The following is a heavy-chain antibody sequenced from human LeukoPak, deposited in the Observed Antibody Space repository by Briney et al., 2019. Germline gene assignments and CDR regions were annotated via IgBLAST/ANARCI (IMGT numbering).Heavy chain of an antibody. CDR3: ARAFWSGYYLDY. J-gene: IGHJ4*02. V-gene: IGHV4-59*01. Sequence: SETLSLTCTVSGGSISNYYWSWIRQPPGKGLEWIGYVHYSGSTNYNPSLKSRVTISVDTSKNQFSLKLSSVTAADTAVYYCARAFWSGYYLDYWGQGTLVTVSS. D-gene: IGHD3-3*01. CDR2: VHYSGST. CDR1: GGSISNYY.